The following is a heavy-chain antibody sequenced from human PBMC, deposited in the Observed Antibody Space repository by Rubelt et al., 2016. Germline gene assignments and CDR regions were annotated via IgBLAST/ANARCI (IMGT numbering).Heavy chain of an antibody. V-gene: IGHV3-33*01. CDR1: GFTFSIHG. J-gene: IGHJ4*02. Sequence: QVQLVESGGGVVQPGRSLRLSCAASGFTFSIHGMHWVRQAPGKGLEWLALIHYDGSNKFYADSVKVRFTISRDNSKTTLYLQMNSLRAEDTAVYFCARNGGDSWGQGTLVTVSS. CDR3: ARNGGDS. CDR2: IHYDGSNK.